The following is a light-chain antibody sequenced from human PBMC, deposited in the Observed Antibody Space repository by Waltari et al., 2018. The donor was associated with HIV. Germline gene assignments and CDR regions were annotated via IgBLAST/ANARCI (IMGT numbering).Light chain of an antibody. CDR2: DTI. V-gene: IGLV7-46*01. Sequence: QAVVTKEPALTVSPGGTVTTTCGYSSGPVTSGHYPHWFQQKPGQDPRALIYDTINKHSCTPARFSGSLLVATAALTLSGAQPEDEADYFFLLSYIGARPAIFGGGTKLSVL. CDR3: LLSYIGARPAI. CDR1: SGPVTSGHY. J-gene: IGLJ2*01.